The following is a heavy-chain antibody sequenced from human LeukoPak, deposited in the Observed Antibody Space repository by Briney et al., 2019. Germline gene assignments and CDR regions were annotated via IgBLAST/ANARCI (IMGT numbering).Heavy chain of an antibody. V-gene: IGHV4-39*01. CDR2: IYYSGST. CDR1: GASISSSSYY. Sequence: SETLSLTCTVSGASISSSSYYWGWIRQPPGKGLEWIGSIYYSGSTYNNPSLKSRVTMSVDTSENQFSLKLTAVTAADTAVYYCARIYYYDSSGYFYYFDYWGQGTLVTVSS. J-gene: IGHJ4*02. CDR3: ARIYYYDSSGYFYYFDY. D-gene: IGHD3-22*01.